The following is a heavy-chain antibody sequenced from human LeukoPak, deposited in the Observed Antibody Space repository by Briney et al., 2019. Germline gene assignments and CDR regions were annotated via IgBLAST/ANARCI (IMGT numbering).Heavy chain of an antibody. CDR1: GFTFSSYS. V-gene: IGHV3-21*01. CDR3: AGDHYDFWSGYYWFDY. J-gene: IGHJ4*02. Sequence: GGSLRLSCAASGFTFSSYSMNWVRQAPGKGLEWVSSISSSSSYIYYADSVKGRFTISRDNAKNSLYLQMNSLRAEDTAVYYCAGDHYDFWSGYYWFDYWGQGTLVTVSS. CDR2: ISSSSSYI. D-gene: IGHD3-3*01.